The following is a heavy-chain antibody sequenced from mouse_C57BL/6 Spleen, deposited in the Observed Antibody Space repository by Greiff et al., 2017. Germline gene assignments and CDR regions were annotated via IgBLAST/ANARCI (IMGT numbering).Heavy chain of an antibody. CDR3: ATFSSSFDY. Sequence: QVHVKQPGAELVKPGASVKMSCKASGYTFTSYWITWVKQRPGQGLEWIGDIYPGSGSTNYNEKFKSKATLTVDTSSSSAYMQLSSLTSEDSAVYYCATFSSSFDYWGQGTTLTVSS. CDR2: IYPGSGST. V-gene: IGHV1-55*01. J-gene: IGHJ2*01. D-gene: IGHD1-1*01. CDR1: GYTFTSYW.